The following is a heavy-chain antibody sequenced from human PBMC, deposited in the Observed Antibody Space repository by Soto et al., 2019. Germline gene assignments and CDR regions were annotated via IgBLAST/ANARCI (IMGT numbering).Heavy chain of an antibody. CDR1: GFTFSSYA. Sequence: GGSLRLSCAASGFTFSSYAMSWVRQAPGKGLEWVSAISGSGGSTYYADSVKGRFTISRDNSKNTLYLQMNSLRAEDTAVYYCAKDQAAARLMWGHYYYGMDVWGQGTTVTVSS. V-gene: IGHV3-23*01. CDR3: AKDQAAARLMWGHYYYGMDV. J-gene: IGHJ6*02. CDR2: ISGSGGST. D-gene: IGHD6-6*01.